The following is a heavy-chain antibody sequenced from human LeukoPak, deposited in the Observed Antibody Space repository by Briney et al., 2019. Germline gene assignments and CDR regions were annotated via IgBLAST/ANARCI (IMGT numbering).Heavy chain of an antibody. CDR2: ISSSGSTI. J-gene: IGHJ3*02. CDR1: GFTFSDYY. Sequence: GGSLRLSCAASGFTFSDYYMSWIRQAPGKGLEWVSYISSSGSTIYYADSVRGRFTISRDNAKNSLYLQMNSLRAEDTAVYYCAREGGASDAFAFDIWGQGTMVTVSS. CDR3: AREGGASDAFAFDI. D-gene: IGHD1-26*01. V-gene: IGHV3-11*01.